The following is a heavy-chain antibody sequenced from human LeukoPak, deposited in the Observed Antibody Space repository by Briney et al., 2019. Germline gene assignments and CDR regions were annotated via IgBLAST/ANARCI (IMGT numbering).Heavy chain of an antibody. D-gene: IGHD1-26*01. Sequence: QTGGSLRLSCAASGFTFSSYWMSWVRQAPGKGREWVANIKQDGSEKYYVDSVKGRFTISRDNAKNSLYLQMNSLRAEDTAVYYCARGGSGSYLGSEVGYWGQGTLVTVSS. J-gene: IGHJ4*02. CDR2: IKQDGSEK. CDR3: ARGGSGSYLGSEVGY. V-gene: IGHV3-7*04. CDR1: GFTFSSYW.